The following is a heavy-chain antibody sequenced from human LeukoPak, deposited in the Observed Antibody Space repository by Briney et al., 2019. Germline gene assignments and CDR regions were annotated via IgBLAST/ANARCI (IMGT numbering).Heavy chain of an antibody. Sequence: GGSLRLSCAASGFTFSDYYMSWIRQAPGKGLEWVSYISSSGSIIYYADSVKGRFTISRDNAKNSLYLQMNSLRAEDTAVYYCARGTVVTRASYYFQHWGQGTLVTVSS. J-gene: IGHJ1*01. CDR2: ISSSGSII. CDR1: GFTFSDYY. V-gene: IGHV3-11*01. CDR3: ARGTVVTRASYYFQH. D-gene: IGHD4-23*01.